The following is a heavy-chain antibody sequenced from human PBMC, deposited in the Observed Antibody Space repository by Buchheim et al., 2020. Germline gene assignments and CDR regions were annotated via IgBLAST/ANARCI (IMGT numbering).Heavy chain of an antibody. D-gene: IGHD2-21*02. J-gene: IGHJ6*02. V-gene: IGHV4-39*01. CDR1: GCSISSSSYY. CDR2: IYYSGST. Sequence: QLQLQESGPGLVKPSETLSLTCTVSGCSISSSSYYWGWIRQPPGKGLEWIGSIYYSGSTYYNPSLKSRATISVDTPKNQFSLKLSSVTAADTAVYYCARQLSVTAITGYYYYGMDVWGQGTT. CDR3: ARQLSVTAITGYYYYGMDV.